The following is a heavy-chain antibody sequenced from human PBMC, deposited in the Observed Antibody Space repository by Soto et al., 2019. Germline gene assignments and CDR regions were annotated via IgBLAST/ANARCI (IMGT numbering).Heavy chain of an antibody. J-gene: IGHJ4*02. CDR3: ARVYYEYIWGSYPLNY. CDR2: IKQDESEK. V-gene: IGHV3-7*01. CDR1: GFTFSSYW. Sequence: EVQLVESGGGLVQPGGSLRLSCAASGFTFSSYWMTWVRQAPGKGLEWVANIKQDESEKYYLDSVKGRFTISRDNAKNSLYLQMNSLRAEDTAVYYCARVYYEYIWGSYPLNYWGQGPLVTVSP. D-gene: IGHD3-16*02.